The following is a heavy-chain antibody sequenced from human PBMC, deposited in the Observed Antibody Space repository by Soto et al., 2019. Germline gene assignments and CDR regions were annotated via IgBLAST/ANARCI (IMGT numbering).Heavy chain of an antibody. CDR3: AHSSGGYWDFDY. CDR2: IYWNDDK. J-gene: IGHJ4*02. Sequence: QITLKESGPTLVKPTQTLTLTCTFSGFSLSSSGVGVGWIRQPPGKALEWLAFIYWNDDKRYSPSLKSRLTITRDTSKNQVVVTMTTMDPVDTAIYYCAHSSGGYWDFDYWGQGTLVSVSS. V-gene: IGHV2-5*01. CDR1: GFSLSSSGVG. D-gene: IGHD5-18*01.